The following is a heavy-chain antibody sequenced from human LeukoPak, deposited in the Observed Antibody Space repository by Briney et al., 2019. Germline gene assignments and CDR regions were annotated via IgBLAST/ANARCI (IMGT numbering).Heavy chain of an antibody. J-gene: IGHJ6*03. CDR1: GYTFPTRW. CDR2: IYPDDSDT. V-gene: IGHV5-51*01. D-gene: IGHD1-26*01. Sequence: GESLRISCKGSGYTFPTRWIGWVRQMPGKGLEWMAIIYPDDSDTRYNPSFEGQVTISADKSISTAYLQGNTLKASDTAIYYCARQGGNYDDYYYYLDVWGKGTTVTVSS. CDR3: ARQGGNYDDYYYYLDV.